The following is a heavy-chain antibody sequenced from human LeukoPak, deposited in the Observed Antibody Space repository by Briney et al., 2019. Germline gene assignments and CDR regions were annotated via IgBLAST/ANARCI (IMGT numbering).Heavy chain of an antibody. D-gene: IGHD6-13*01. V-gene: IGHV1-69*06. Sequence: SVKVSCKASGGTFSSYAISWVRQAPGQGLEWMGGIIPIFGTANYAQKFQGRVTITADTSTDTAYMELSSLRSEDTAVYYCATDRVRSSSSWFGYWGQGTLVTVSS. CDR2: IIPIFGTA. CDR3: ATDRVRSSSSWFGY. CDR1: GGTFSSYA. J-gene: IGHJ4*02.